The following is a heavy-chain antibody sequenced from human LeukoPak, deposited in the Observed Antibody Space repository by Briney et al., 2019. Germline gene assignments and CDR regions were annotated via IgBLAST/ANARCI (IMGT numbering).Heavy chain of an antibody. CDR2: INPNSGGT. Sequence: GASVKVSCKASGYTFTGYYIHWVRQAPGHGLEWIGWINPNSGGTNYAQKFQGRVTMTRDTSISTAYMELSRLKFDDSAVYYCARGDGFHSSSWYWFDPWGQGTLVTVSS. J-gene: IGHJ5*02. D-gene: IGHD6-13*01. CDR3: ARGDGFHSSSWYWFDP. CDR1: GYTFTGYY. V-gene: IGHV1-2*02.